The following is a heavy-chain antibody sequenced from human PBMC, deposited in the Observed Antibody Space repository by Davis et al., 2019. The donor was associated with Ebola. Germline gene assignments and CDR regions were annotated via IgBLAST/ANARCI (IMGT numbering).Heavy chain of an antibody. CDR2: ISPGDSDT. Sequence: GESLKISCKDSGDMFTSYWIGWVRQMPGKGLEWMGIISPGDSDTKYRPSFQGHVTISADKSISTAYLQWSSLKASDTAMYYCARYDSSGYYPPNWYFDLWGRGTLVTVSS. CDR3: ARYDSSGYYPPNWYFDL. CDR1: GDMFTSYW. J-gene: IGHJ2*01. V-gene: IGHV5-51*01. D-gene: IGHD3-22*01.